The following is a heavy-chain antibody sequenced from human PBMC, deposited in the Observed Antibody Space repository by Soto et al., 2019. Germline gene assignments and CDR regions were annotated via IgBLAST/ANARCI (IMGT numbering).Heavy chain of an antibody. Sequence: SVTVSCTASGGGHLRDYRTTWVRRAPGQGLEWMGGIIPKLGSANYAQNFQGRVTVTADESTNTVYMELRSLRSDDTAVYYCARGGDGYTFGAVYWGQGTPVTVSS. CDR1: GGGHLRDYR. V-gene: IGHV1-69*13. D-gene: IGHD2-21*01. J-gene: IGHJ4*02. CDR3: ARGGDGYTFGAVY. CDR2: IIPKLGSA.